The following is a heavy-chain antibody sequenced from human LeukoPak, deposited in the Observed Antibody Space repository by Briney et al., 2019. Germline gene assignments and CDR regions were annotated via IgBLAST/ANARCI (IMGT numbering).Heavy chain of an antibody. D-gene: IGHD1-26*01. CDR1: GYTFTGYY. CDR2: INTGNADT. CDR3: ARDMGSGSLHY. J-gene: IGHJ4*02. Sequence: ASVKVSCKASGYTFTGYYMHWVRQAPGQRLEWLGWINTGNADTRYSQTFQGRVTITRDTSASTAYMELSSLRPEDTAVYYCARDMGSGSLHYWGQGTLVTVSA. V-gene: IGHV1-3*04.